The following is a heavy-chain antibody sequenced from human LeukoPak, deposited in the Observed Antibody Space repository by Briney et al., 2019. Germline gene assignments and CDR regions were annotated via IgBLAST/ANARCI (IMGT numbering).Heavy chain of an antibody. CDR2: MNYSGTI. J-gene: IGHJ4*02. V-gene: IGHV4-34*01. D-gene: IGHD3-9*01. CDR1: GGSFSGYY. Sequence: PSETLSLTCRVYGGSFSGYYGSWVRQPQGKGREWVGEMNYSGTINYNTSLKSRGIISLDTSKNYFPLKLNSVTAADTAIYYCANYRYVYRGMDSWGQGTQVSVSS. CDR3: ANYRYVYRGMDS.